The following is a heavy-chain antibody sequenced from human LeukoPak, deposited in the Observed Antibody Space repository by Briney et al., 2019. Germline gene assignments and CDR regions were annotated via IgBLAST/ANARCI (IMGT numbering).Heavy chain of an antibody. V-gene: IGHV3-23*01. Sequence: GGSLRLSCADSGFTFSSYAMSWVRQAPGKGLEWVSAISGSGDSTYYADSVKGRFTISRDNSKNTLYLQMNSLRAEDTAVYYCARLHDGYRYGADYWGQGTLVTAS. J-gene: IGHJ4*02. CDR2: ISGSGDST. CDR1: GFTFSSYA. D-gene: IGHD5-18*01. CDR3: ARLHDGYRYGADY.